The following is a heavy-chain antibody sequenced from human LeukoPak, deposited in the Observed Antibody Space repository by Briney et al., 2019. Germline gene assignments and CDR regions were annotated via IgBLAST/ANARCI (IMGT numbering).Heavy chain of an antibody. CDR1: GGTFSSYA. J-gene: IGHJ4*02. V-gene: IGHV1-69*13. D-gene: IGHD3-22*01. CDR2: IIPIFDTA. Sequence: SVKVSCRASGGTFSSYAISWVRQAPGQGLEWMGGIIPIFDTANYAQKFQGRVTITADESTSTAYMELSSLRSEDTAVYYCASPPYYYDSSGYYLDWGQGTLVTVSS. CDR3: ASPPYYYDSSGYYLD.